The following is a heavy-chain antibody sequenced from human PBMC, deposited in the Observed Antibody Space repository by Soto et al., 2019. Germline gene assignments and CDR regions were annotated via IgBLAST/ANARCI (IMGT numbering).Heavy chain of an antibody. CDR3: ATHVDYWGAPYYFDS. CDR2: VYPGDSET. D-gene: IGHD3-16*01. CDR1: GYSFSTYW. J-gene: IGHJ4*02. Sequence: GESLKIYCTGSGYSFSTYWIAWVRHSPGKGLEWMGIVYPGDSETRYSPSFRGQVTLSADTSTSPAFLQWSRLKASDSGIYYCATHVDYWGAPYYFDSWGQGTQVTVSS. V-gene: IGHV5-51*01.